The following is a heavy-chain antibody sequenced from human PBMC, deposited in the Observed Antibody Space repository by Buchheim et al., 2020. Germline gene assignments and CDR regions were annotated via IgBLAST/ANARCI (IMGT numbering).Heavy chain of an antibody. D-gene: IGHD3-9*01. CDR1: GFTFNTSA. Sequence: EMQLLESGGGLVQPGGSLRISCVASGFTFNTSAMTWVRQAPGKGLEWVSAIRGSGFDTYYADSVTGRFTLSRDNSKNMLYLEMNSLRAEDAAIYFCAKTVHILPGYQRWVYYMDVWGKGTT. V-gene: IGHV3-23*01. CDR3: AKTVHILPGYQRWVYYMDV. J-gene: IGHJ6*03. CDR2: IRGSGFDT.